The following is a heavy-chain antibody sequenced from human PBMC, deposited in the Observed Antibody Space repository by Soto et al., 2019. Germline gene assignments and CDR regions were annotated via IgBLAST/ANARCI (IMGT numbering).Heavy chain of an antibody. CDR3: VQTVAGDY. D-gene: IGHD6-19*01. CDR2: ISGRGAGT. CDR1: GFTFSSYA. J-gene: IGHJ4*02. Sequence: EMQLLESGGNLVQPGGSLRLSCAASGFTFSSYAMSWVRQAPGKGLEWVSTISGRGAGTYYADSVKGRFTFSRDNSKSTLYLQMNNLRAEDTAVYFCVQTVAGDYWGQGALVTVSS. V-gene: IGHV3-23*01.